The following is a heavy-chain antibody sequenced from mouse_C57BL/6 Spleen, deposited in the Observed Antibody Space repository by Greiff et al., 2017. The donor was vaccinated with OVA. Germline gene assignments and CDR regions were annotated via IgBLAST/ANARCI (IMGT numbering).Heavy chain of an antibody. D-gene: IGHD1-1*01. CDR1: GYAFSSYW. J-gene: IGHJ2*01. CDR3: ARSDYYGSSSALFDY. Sequence: LVESGAELVKPGASVKISCKASGYAFSSYWMNWVKQRPGKGLEWIGQIYPGDGDTNYNGKFKGKATLTADKSSSTAYMQLSSLTSEDSAVYFCARSDYYGSSSALFDYWGQGTTLTVSS. CDR2: IYPGDGDT. V-gene: IGHV1-80*01.